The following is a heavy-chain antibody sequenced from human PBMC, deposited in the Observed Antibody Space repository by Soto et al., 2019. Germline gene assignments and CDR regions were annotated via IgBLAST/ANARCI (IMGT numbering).Heavy chain of an antibody. V-gene: IGHV4-34*01. J-gene: IGHJ5*02. CDR3: ARVGGIPVLLWFGDPTGRWWFDP. D-gene: IGHD3-10*01. CDR2: INHSGST. CDR1: GGSFSGYY. Sequence: PSETLSLTCAFYGGSFSGYYWSWIRQPPGKGLEWIGEINHSGSTNYNPSLKSRVTISVDTSKNQFSLKLSSVTAADTAVYYCARVGGIPVLLWFGDPTGRWWFDPWGQGTLVT.